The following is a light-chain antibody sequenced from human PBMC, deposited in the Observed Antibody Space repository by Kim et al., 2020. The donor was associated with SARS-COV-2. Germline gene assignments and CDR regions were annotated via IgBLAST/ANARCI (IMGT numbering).Light chain of an antibody. CDR1: QGIRSH. CDR3: QQYNFYPRT. J-gene: IGKJ1*01. CDR2: AAS. V-gene: IGKV1-9*01. Sequence: AAVGDGVTITCRASQGIRSHLAWYQHNPGKAPKLLIYAASTLQSGVPSRFSGTGSGTAFTLTISSLQPEDFATYFCQQYNFYPRTFGQGTKVDIK.